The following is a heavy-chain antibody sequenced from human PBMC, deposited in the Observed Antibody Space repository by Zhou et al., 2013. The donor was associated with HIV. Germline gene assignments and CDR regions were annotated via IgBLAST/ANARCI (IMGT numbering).Heavy chain of an antibody. CDR2: IESKTTGTI. Sequence: EVQLVESGGGLVKPGGSLRLSCAGSGFTFNNAWMNWVRQAPGKGLEWVGRIESKTTGTIDYAAPVKGRFIISRDDSKNTLYLQMNSLKTEDTAVYYCTRISTWELRWYAGDFWGQGTLVTVSS. D-gene: IGHD1-26*01. V-gene: IGHV3-15*04. J-gene: IGHJ4*02. CDR3: TRISTWELRWYAGDF. CDR1: GFTFNNAW.